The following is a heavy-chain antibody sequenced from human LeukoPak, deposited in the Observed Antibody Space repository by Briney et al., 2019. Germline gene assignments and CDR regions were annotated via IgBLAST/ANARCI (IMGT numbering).Heavy chain of an antibody. J-gene: IGHJ4*02. CDR3: ARAESSWLYFDY. D-gene: IGHD6-13*01. Sequence: AASVKVSCKASGYTFTSYAMHWVRQDPGQRLEWMGWINAGNGNTKYSQKFQGRVTITRDTSASTAYMELSSLRSEDTAVYYCARAESSWLYFDYWGQGTLVTVSS. CDR1: GYTFTSYA. V-gene: IGHV1-3*01. CDR2: INAGNGNT.